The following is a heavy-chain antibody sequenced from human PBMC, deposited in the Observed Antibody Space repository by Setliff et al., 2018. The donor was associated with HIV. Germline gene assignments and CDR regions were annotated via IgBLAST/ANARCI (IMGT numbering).Heavy chain of an antibody. CDR3: ARGSMSMVMFILVSAFDI. CDR2: MNPDSGNT. V-gene: IGHV1-8*02. CDR1: GYSFTTHD. D-gene: IGHD2-21*01. J-gene: IGHJ3*02. Sequence: ASVKVSCKASGYSFTTHDINWVRQSPGQGLEWMGWMNPDSGNTFYAQKFKGRVTMTRDTSTNTAYMELSSLTSDDTAVYFCARGSMSMVMFILVSAFDIWGQGTLVTVSS.